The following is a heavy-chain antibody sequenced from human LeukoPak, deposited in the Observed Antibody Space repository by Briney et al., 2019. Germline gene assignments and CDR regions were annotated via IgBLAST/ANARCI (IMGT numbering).Heavy chain of an antibody. CDR1: GFTFSSYW. J-gene: IGHJ3*02. V-gene: IGHV3-74*01. CDR2: INSDGSST. Sequence: GGSLRLSCAASGFTFSSYWMHWVRQAPGKGLVWVSRINSDGSSTSYADSVKGRFTISRDNAKNTLYLQMNSPRAEDTAVYYCARGQKLRYFDWLLPNDAFDIWGQGTMVTVSS. CDR3: ARGQKLRYFDWLLPNDAFDI. D-gene: IGHD3-9*01.